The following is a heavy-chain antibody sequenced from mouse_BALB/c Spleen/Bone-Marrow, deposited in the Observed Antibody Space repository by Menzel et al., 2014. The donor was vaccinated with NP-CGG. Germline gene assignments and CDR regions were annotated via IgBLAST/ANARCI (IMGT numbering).Heavy chain of an antibody. CDR3: ATGTRDY. Sequence: EVKVVESGGGLVQPGGSRKLSCAASGFTFSSFGMHWVRQAPEKGLEWVAYISSGSSTIYYADTVKGRFTISRDNPKNTLFLQMTSLRSEGTAMYYCATGTRDYWGQGTTLTVSS. CDR1: GFTFSSFG. CDR2: ISSGSSTI. J-gene: IGHJ2*01. V-gene: IGHV5-17*02. D-gene: IGHD4-1*01.